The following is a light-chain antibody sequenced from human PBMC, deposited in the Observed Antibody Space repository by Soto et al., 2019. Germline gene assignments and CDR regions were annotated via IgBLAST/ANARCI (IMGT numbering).Light chain of an antibody. CDR2: G. CDR3: QSYDSSLSRRWV. V-gene: IGLV1-40*01. Sequence: QSVLTQPPSVSGAPGQRVTIYCTGSSSNIGAGYPVHWYQQLPVTAPKLLVAGNRPSGVPDRFSGSKSGASASLAITGLQAEDEADYYGQSYDSSLSRRWVFGGGTKVTVL. J-gene: IGLJ3*02. CDR1: SSNIGAGYP.